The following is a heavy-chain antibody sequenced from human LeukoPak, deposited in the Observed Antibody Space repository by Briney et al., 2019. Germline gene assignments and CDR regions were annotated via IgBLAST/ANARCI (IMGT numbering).Heavy chain of an antibody. CDR2: ISSSSSTM. Sequence: GGSLILSCAASGFTFSTYNMNWVRQAPGKGLEWVSYISSSSSTMYYADSVKGRFTISRDNAKSSLYLQMNSLRAEDTAVYYCARSGGVVVPAEGPQGHYYYSYYMDVWSKGTTVTVSS. J-gene: IGHJ6*03. V-gene: IGHV3-48*01. CDR3: ARSGGVVVPAEGPQGHYYYSYYMDV. D-gene: IGHD2-2*01. CDR1: GFTFSTYN.